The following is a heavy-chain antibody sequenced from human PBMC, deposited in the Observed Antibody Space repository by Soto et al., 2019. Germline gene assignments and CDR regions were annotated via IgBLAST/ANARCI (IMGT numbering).Heavy chain of an antibody. J-gene: IGHJ4*02. CDR1: GGTFSSYA. V-gene: IGHV1-69*06. D-gene: IGHD1-26*01. CDR3: ARAFVGMYSGSFLLGY. Sequence: QVQLVQSGPEVKKPGSSVKVSCQASGGTFSSYAISWVRQAPGQGLEWMGGIIPIFATPNYAQKFQGRVKITADKSTSTAYMELSSLRSEVTSVYYCARAFVGMYSGSFLLGYGGQGTLVTVSS. CDR2: IIPIFATP.